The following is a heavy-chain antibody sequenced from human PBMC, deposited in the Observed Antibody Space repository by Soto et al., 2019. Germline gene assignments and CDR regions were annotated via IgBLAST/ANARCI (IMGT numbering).Heavy chain of an antibody. D-gene: IGHD6-13*01. V-gene: IGHV3-21*01. Sequence: GESLKISCAASGFTFSSYSMNWVRQAPGKGLEWVSSISSSSSYIYYADSVKGRFTISRDNAKNSLYLQMNSLRAEDTAVYYCARAAAHEPYYFDYWGQGTLVTVSS. J-gene: IGHJ4*02. CDR1: GFTFSSYS. CDR3: ARAAAHEPYYFDY. CDR2: ISSSSSYI.